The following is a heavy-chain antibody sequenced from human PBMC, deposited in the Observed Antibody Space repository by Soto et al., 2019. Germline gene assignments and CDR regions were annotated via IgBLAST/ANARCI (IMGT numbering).Heavy chain of an antibody. CDR3: ARGLPRVIGGSGSYYEY. V-gene: IGHV3-13*01. CDR2: IGTAGDT. D-gene: IGHD3-10*01. J-gene: IGHJ4*01. CDR1: GFNFITYY. Sequence: GGSLILSCATSGFNFITYYMHWVRQAPGKRLEWVSAIGTAGDTYYPDSVKGRFTISRENAKKSLYLQMNSLRAGDTAVYYCARGLPRVIGGSGSYYEYWGHGTLVTVSS.